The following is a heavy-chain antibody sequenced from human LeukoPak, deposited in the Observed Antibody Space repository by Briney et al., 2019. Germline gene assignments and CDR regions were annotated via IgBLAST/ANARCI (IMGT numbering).Heavy chain of an antibody. J-gene: IGHJ5*02. V-gene: IGHV3-23*01. CDR3: ARQRWGSGSLNWFDP. Sequence: GGSLRLSCAASGFTFSSYAMSWVRQAPGKGLEWVSAISGSGGSTYYADSVKGRFTISRDDAKNSLYLQMNSLRAEDTAVYYCARQRWGSGSLNWFDPWGQGTLVSVSS. CDR2: ISGSGGST. CDR1: GFTFSSYA. D-gene: IGHD5-24*01.